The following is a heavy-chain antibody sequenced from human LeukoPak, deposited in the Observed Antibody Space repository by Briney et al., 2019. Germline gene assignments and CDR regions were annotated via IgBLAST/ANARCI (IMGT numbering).Heavy chain of an antibody. D-gene: IGHD2-2*01. J-gene: IGHJ6*03. Sequence: GASVKVSCKASGYTFTSYDINWVRQATGQGLEWMGWMNPNSGNTGYAQKFQGRVTMTRNTSISTAYMELSSLRSEDTAVYYCARGGCSSTSCLYYYCYMDVWGKGSTVTVSS. CDR2: MNPNSGNT. CDR3: ARGGCSSTSCLYYYCYMDV. V-gene: IGHV1-8*01. CDR1: GYTFTSYD.